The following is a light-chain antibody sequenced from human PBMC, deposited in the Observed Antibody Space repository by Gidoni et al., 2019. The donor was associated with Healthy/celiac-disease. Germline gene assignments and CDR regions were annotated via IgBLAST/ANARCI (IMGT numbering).Light chain of an antibody. CDR1: SSNIGAGYA. Sequence: QSVLTQPPSVSGAPGQRGTISCTGSSSNIGAGYAVHWHQQLPGTAPNLLIYGNSNRPSGVPDRFSGSKSGTSASLAITGLQAEDEADYYCQSYDSSLSGSVFGGGTKLTVL. CDR2: GNS. V-gene: IGLV1-40*01. J-gene: IGLJ3*02. CDR3: QSYDSSLSGSV.